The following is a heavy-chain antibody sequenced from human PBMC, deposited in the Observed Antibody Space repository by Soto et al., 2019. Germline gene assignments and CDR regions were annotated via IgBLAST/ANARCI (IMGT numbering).Heavy chain of an antibody. D-gene: IGHD3-10*01. CDR3: ASDFMPRGVYFDY. Sequence: SGTLSLTCTVSGGSISRGDYYWDWIRQTPGEGLEWIGSIYYSGSTYYNPCLKSRVTISVDTANNQFSVELSAVSAADTAVYYCASDFMPRGVYFDYWVQGMLVTVSS. J-gene: IGHJ4*02. CDR1: GGSISRGDYY. CDR2: IYYSGST. V-gene: IGHV4-39*01.